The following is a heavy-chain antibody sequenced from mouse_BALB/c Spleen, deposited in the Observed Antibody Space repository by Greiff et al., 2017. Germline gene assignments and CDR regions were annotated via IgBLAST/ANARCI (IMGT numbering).Heavy chain of an antibody. J-gene: IGHJ2*01. Sequence: EVKLMESGGGLVQPGGSLRLSCATSGFTFTAYYMSWVRQPPGKALEWLGFIRNKGNGYTTEYSASVKGRFTISRDNSQSILYLQMNTLRADDSATFYCARENTAPYIDYWGQGTTLTVSS. D-gene: IGHD5-1-1*01. V-gene: IGHV7-3*02. CDR3: ARENTAPYIDY. CDR1: GFTFTAYY. CDR2: IRNKGNGYTT.